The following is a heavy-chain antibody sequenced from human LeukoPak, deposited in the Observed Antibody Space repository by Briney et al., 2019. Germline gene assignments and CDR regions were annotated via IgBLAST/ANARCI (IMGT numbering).Heavy chain of an antibody. Sequence: GGSLRLSCAAPGFTFSGSAIHWVRQAFGKGLEWVGRIRSKADSYATAYAASVKGRFSISRDDSQNTAYLQMNSLKTEDTAVYYCARGGHCTSTTCDYHNGMDVWGQGTTVTVSS. CDR2: IRSKADSYAT. V-gene: IGHV3-73*01. CDR1: GFTFSGSA. CDR3: ARGGHCTSTTCDYHNGMDV. D-gene: IGHD2-2*03. J-gene: IGHJ6*02.